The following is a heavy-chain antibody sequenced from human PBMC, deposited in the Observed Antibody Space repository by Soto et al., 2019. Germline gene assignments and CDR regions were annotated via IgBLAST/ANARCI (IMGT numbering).Heavy chain of an antibody. J-gene: IGHJ6*02. CDR1: GFTFSSYG. Sequence: QVQLVESGGGVVQPGRSLRLSCAASGFTFSSYGMHWVPQAPGKGLEWVAVISYDGSNKYYADSVKGRFTISRDNSKNTLYLQMNSLRAEDTAVYYCAKAIPTYYYYGMDVWGQGTTVTVSS. CDR2: ISYDGSNK. V-gene: IGHV3-30*18. CDR3: AKAIPTYYYYGMDV.